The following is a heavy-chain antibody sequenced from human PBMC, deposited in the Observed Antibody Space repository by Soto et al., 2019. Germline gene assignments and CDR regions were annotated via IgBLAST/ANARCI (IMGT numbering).Heavy chain of an antibody. V-gene: IGHV4-39*01. CDR1: GGSISSSSYY. Sequence: SETLSLTCTVSGGSISSSSYYWGWIRQPPGKGLEWIGSIYYSGSTYYNPSLKSRVTISIDTSKNQLSLKLSSVTAADTAVYYCASSIVVVPAAMDYYYGMDVWGQGTTVTVSS. J-gene: IGHJ6*02. D-gene: IGHD2-2*01. CDR2: IYYSGST. CDR3: ASSIVVVPAAMDYYYGMDV.